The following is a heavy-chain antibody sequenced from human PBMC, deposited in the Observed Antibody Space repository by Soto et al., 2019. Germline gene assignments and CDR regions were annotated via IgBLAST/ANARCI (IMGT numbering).Heavy chain of an antibody. CDR3: TIDILTGWHPLGGYYGMDV. J-gene: IGHJ6*02. CDR1: GFTFSSYA. Sequence: PGGSLRLSCAASGFTFSSYAMSWVRQAPGKGLEWVSAISGSGGSTYYADSVKGWFTISRDNSKNTLYLQMNSLRAEDTAVYYCTIDILTGWHPLGGYYGMDVWGQGTTVTVSS. V-gene: IGHV3-23*01. CDR2: ISGSGGST. D-gene: IGHD3-9*01.